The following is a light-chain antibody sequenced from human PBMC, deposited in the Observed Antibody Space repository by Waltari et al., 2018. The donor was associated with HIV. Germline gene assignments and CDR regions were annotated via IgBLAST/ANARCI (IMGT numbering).Light chain of an antibody. Sequence: QSALTQPPSVSGSPGQSVTISCTGSSSDVGSYNRVSWYQQPPGTAPKLMIYEVSNRPSGFPDGFSGSKAGNTASLIISGLQAEDEADYYCSSYTSSNLVFGGGTKLTVL. CDR1: SSDVGSYNR. J-gene: IGLJ2*01. CDR2: EVS. V-gene: IGLV2-18*02. CDR3: SSYTSSNLV.